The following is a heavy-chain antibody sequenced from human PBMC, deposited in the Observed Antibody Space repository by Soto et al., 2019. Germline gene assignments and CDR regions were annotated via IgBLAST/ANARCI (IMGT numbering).Heavy chain of an antibody. CDR1: GGSISSSNW. J-gene: IGHJ4*02. CDR2: IFHDGST. V-gene: IGHV4-4*02. D-gene: IGHD5-18*01. Sequence: SETLSLTCAVSGGSISSSNWWTWVRQPPGKGLEWIGEIFHDGSTNYNPSLKSRVTISIDKSKNQFSLNLRSVPAADTAGYYCARYSYGYFDSWGQGTLVTVSS. CDR3: ARYSYGYFDS.